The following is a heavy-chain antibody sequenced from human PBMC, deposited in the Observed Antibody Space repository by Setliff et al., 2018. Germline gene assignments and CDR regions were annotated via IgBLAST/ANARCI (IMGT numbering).Heavy chain of an antibody. CDR3: DTSGYFYDQGRSAFDV. D-gene: IGHD3-22*01. CDR1: GGTFSDYG. CDR2: TIPIFGTT. J-gene: IGHJ3*01. Sequence: SVKVSCKASGGTFSDYGISWVRQAPGQGLEWMGGTIPIFGTTGYAQKFQGRVTIITDESTSTAFMQLSSLRSEDTAVYFSDTSGYFYDQGRSAFDVWGQGTMVTVSS. V-gene: IGHV1-69*05.